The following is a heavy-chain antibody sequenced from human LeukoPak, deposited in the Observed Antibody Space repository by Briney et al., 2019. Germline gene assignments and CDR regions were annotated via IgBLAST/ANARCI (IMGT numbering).Heavy chain of an antibody. CDR2: INPNSGGT. V-gene: IGHV1-2*02. CDR3: ARLGGAYSPPTK. CDR1: GYIFTDYY. D-gene: IGHD1-26*01. J-gene: IGHJ4*02. Sequence: ASVTVSCKASGYIFTDYYIHWVRQAPGQGLEWMGWINPNSGGTLYSRKFQDTVTMTSDTSISTVYMELNRLTSDDTAVYYCARLGGAYSPPTKWGQGTLVTVSS.